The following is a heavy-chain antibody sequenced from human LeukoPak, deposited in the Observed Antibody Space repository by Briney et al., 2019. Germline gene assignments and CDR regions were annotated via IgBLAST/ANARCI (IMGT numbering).Heavy chain of an antibody. CDR3: ARERIDCSSTSCYGGGSDY. CDR2: IWNDGSNE. CDR1: GFTFSHFG. D-gene: IGHD2-2*01. Sequence: PGGSLRLSCAASGFTFSHFGMHWVRQAPGKGLEWVAVIWNDGSNEYYADSVRGRFTISRDNSKNTVSLQMNSLRDEDTAVYCCARERIDCSSTSCYGGGSDYWGQGTLVTVSS. J-gene: IGHJ4*02. V-gene: IGHV3-33*01.